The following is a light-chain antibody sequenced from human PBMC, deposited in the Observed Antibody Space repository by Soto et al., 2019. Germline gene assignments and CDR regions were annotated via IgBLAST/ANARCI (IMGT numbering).Light chain of an antibody. CDR3: ASYLTTSPLEV. Sequence: QSALTQPASVSGSPGESITVSCSGSISDIGSHNYVSWYRQYPGEAPKLLIYEVHHRPSGVSSRLSGSKSGNTASLTISGLQAADEADYYCASYLTTSPLEVFGTGTKVTV. CDR1: ISDIGSHNY. V-gene: IGLV2-14*01. J-gene: IGLJ1*01. CDR2: EVH.